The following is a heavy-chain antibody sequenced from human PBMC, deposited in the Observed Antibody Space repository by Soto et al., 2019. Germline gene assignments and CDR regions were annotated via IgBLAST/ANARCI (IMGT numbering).Heavy chain of an antibody. Sequence: LRLSCAACGSAFGLQWMHWCRQVPGNGLVLVSRXSDDGRNKGYADTVKGRLHICRDNGKNTLYLKMSSLRAEETAVSSSVKGEYYDFRSGPPLFDFWGLGALVTVSS. CDR3: VKGEYYDFRSGPPLFDF. CDR1: GSAFGLQW. CDR2: XSDDGRNK. D-gene: IGHD3-3*01. V-gene: IGHV3-74*01. J-gene: IGHJ4*02.